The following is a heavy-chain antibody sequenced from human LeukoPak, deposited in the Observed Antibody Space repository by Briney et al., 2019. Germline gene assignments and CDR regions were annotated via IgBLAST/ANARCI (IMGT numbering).Heavy chain of an antibody. Sequence: PAGSLRLSCAATGFTFSNYAMSWVRQAPGRGLEWVSAISNNGGSTYDADSMKGRFTISRDNSKNTLHLQMNSLRAEDTAVYHCARQLGYCSDGSCYFDYWGQGTLVTVSS. D-gene: IGHD2-15*01. J-gene: IGHJ4*02. CDR3: ARQLGYCSDGSCYFDY. CDR1: GFTFSNYA. V-gene: IGHV3-23*01. CDR2: ISNNGGST.